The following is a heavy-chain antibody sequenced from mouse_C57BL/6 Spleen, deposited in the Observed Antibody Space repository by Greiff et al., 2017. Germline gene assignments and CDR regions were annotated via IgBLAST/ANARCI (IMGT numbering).Heavy chain of an antibody. V-gene: IGHV10-3*01. CDR3: VRDPRVNYPWDFEV. CDR1: GFTFNTYA. J-gene: IGHJ1*03. D-gene: IGHD1-1*01. Sequence: EVQVVESGGGLVQPKGSLKLSCAASGFTFNTYAMHWVRQAPGKGLEWVARIRSKSSNYATYYADSVKDRFTISRDDSQSMLYLQMNNLKTEDTAMYDCVRDPRVNYPWDFEVGGTGTTVTVAS. CDR2: IRSKSSNYAT.